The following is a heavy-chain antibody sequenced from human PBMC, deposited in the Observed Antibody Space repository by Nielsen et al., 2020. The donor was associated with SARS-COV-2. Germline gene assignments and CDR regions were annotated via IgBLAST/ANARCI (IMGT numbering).Heavy chain of an antibody. Sequence: ASVKVSCKVSGYTLTDLSMHWVRQAPGKGLEWMGVFDPEDGETIYAQKFQGRVTMTEDTSTDTAYMELSSLRSEDTAVYYCATGPVSGINWFDPWGQGTLVTVSS. CDR2: FDPEDGET. CDR1: GYTLTDLS. V-gene: IGHV1-24*01. J-gene: IGHJ5*02. D-gene: IGHD2-15*01. CDR3: ATGPVSGINWFDP.